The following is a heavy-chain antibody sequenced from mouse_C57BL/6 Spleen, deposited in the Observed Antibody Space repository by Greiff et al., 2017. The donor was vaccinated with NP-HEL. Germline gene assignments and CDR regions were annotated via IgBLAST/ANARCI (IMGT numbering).Heavy chain of an antibody. D-gene: IGHD1-1*01. CDR1: GFTFSDYG. Sequence: EVHLVESGGGLVKPGGSLKLSCAASGFTFSDYGMHWVRQAPEKGLEWVAYISSGSSTIYYADTVKGRFTISRDNAKNTLFLQMTSLRSEDTAMYYCARKSPGYYGSSYGYFDVWGTGTTVTVSS. J-gene: IGHJ1*03. CDR2: ISSGSSTI. CDR3: ARKSPGYYGSSYGYFDV. V-gene: IGHV5-17*01.